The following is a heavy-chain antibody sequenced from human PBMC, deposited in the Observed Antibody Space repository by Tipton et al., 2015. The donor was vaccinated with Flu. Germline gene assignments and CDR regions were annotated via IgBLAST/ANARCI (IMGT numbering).Heavy chain of an antibody. D-gene: IGHD6-19*01. J-gene: IGHJ4*02. V-gene: IGHV3-7*01. CDR3: AGGRGWLTDY. CDR2: IKQDGSEQ. Sequence: SLRLSCAASGITFTSYWMNWVRQAPGKGLEWVAIIKQDGSEQLYVDSVKGRFTISRDNAKNSLHLQMTTLRAEDTAVYFCAGGRGWLTDYWGQGTLVTVSS. CDR1: GITFTSYW.